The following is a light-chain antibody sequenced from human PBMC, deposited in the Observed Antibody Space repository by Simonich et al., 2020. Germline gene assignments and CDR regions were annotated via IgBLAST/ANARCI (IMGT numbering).Light chain of an antibody. Sequence: DIVLTQSPDSLAVSLGEWATINCKSSQSVLYSSNNTNYLAWYQQKPGPPPKLLIYWALTRESGVPDRFSGSGSGTDFTLTISSLQAEDVAVYYCQQYYSTPYTFGQGTKLEIK. CDR3: QQYYSTPYT. CDR1: QSVLYSSNNTNY. J-gene: IGKJ2*01. V-gene: IGKV4-1*01. CDR2: WAL.